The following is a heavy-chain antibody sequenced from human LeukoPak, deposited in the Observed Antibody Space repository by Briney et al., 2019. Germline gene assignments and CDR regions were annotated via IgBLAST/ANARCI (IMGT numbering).Heavy chain of an antibody. J-gene: IGHJ6*02. Sequence: GASVKVSCKASGGTFSSYAISWVRQAPGQGLEWMGGIIPIFGTANYAQKFQGRVTITADESTSTAYMELSSLRSEDTAVYYCAREGQSSGWSPSSSYYYGMDVWGQGTTVTVSS. CDR2: IIPIFGTA. D-gene: IGHD6-19*01. V-gene: IGHV1-69*13. CDR3: AREGQSSGWSPSSSYYYGMDV. CDR1: GGTFSSYA.